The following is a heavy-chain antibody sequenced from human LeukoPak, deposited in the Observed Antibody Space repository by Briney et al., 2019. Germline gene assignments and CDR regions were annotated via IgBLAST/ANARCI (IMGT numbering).Heavy chain of an antibody. CDR2: IYYSGST. D-gene: IGHD3-3*01. CDR3: ASRYYDFWSGYYIDNYYHYMDV. V-gene: IGHV4-59*01. J-gene: IGHJ6*03. Sequence: PSETXXLTXTXXGGSISSYYWSWIRQPPGKGLEWIGYIYYSGSTNYNTSLKRRDTISVDKSKNQFSLKMSSVTTADAAGDYCASRYYDFWSGYYIDNYYHYMDVWGKGTTVTVPS. CDR1: GGSISSYY.